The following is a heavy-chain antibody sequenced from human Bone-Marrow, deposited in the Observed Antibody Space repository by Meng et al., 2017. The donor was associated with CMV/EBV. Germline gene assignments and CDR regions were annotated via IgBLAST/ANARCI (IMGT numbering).Heavy chain of an antibody. V-gene: IGHV3-21*01. J-gene: IGHJ6*02. CDR2: ISSSSSYI. D-gene: IGHD7-27*01. CDR3: ARDDLKLGRYDGMDV. Sequence: ETLSLTCAASGFTFSSYSMNWVRQAPGKGLEWVSSISSSSSYIYYADSVKGRFTISRDNAKNSLYLQMNSLRAEDTAVYYCARDDLKLGRYDGMDVWGQGTTVTVSS. CDR1: GFTFSSYS.